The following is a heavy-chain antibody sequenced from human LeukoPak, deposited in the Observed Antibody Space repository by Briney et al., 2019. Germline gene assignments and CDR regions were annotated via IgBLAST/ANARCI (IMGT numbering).Heavy chain of an antibody. D-gene: IGHD3-22*01. CDR1: GGSISSGDYY. CDR2: IYYSGST. CDR3: ARIGARAVVVINLIHAFDI. V-gene: IGHV4-30-4*01. J-gene: IGHJ3*02. Sequence: SQTLSLTCTVSGGSISSGDYYWSWIRQPPGKGLEWIGYIYYSGSTYYNPSLKSRVTISVDTSKNQFSLRLTSVTAADTAVYYCARIGARAVVVINLIHAFDIWGQGTMVAVSS.